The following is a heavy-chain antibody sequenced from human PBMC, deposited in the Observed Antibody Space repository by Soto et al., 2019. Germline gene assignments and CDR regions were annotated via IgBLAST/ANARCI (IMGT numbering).Heavy chain of an antibody. D-gene: IGHD4-17*01. CDR1: GFTFSSYG. CDR2: ISYDGSNK. Sequence: RLSCAASGFTFSSYGMHWVRQAPGKGLEWVAVISYDGSNKYYADSVKGRFTISRDNSKNTLYLQMNSLRAEDTAVYYCAKEGYGDYYYFDYWGQGTMVTVSS. J-gene: IGHJ4*02. CDR3: AKEGYGDYYYFDY. V-gene: IGHV3-30*18.